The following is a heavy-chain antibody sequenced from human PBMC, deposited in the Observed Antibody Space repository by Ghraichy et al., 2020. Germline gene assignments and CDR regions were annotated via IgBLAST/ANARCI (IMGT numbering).Heavy chain of an antibody. CDR2: TYYRSKWYN. V-gene: IGHV6-1*01. D-gene: IGHD4-23*01. CDR1: GDSVSSNSAA. J-gene: IGHJ6*02. Sequence: SQTLSLTCAISGDSVSSNSAAWNWIRQSPSRGLEWLGRTYYRSKWYNDYAVSVKSRISTNPDTSKNQFSLQLNSVTPEDTAVYYCARDHNSPQTTVVTPGSYYYGMDVWGQGTTVTVSS. CDR3: ARDHNSPQTTVVTPGSYYYGMDV.